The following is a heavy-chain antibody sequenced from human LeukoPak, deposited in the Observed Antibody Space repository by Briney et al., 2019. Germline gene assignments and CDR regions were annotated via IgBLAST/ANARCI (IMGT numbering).Heavy chain of an antibody. Sequence: ASVKVSCKASGYTFTTYGITWVRQAPGQGLEWMGWISPYNGNTNYAQKVQGRVTMTTDTSTTTAYMDLRSLTSDDTAVYYCTRGGTDGAFDIWGQGTMVTVSS. CDR1: GYTFTTYG. D-gene: IGHD5-24*01. V-gene: IGHV1-18*01. CDR3: TRGGTDGAFDI. CDR2: ISPYNGNT. J-gene: IGHJ3*02.